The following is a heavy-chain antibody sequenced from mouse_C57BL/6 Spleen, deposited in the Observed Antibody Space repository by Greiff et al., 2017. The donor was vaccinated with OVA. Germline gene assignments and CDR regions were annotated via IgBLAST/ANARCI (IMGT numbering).Heavy chain of an antibody. D-gene: IGHD1-1*01. CDR1: GYTFTSYW. J-gene: IGHJ1*03. CDR2: IHPNSGST. CDR3: ARLIITTVVATYWYFDV. V-gene: IGHV1-64*01. Sequence: QVQLQQPGAELVKPGASVKLSCKASGYTFTSYWMHWVKQRPGQGLEWIGMIHPNSGSTNYNEKFKSKATLTVDKSSSTAYMQLSSLTSEDSAVYYCARLIITTVVATYWYFDVWGTGTTVTVSS.